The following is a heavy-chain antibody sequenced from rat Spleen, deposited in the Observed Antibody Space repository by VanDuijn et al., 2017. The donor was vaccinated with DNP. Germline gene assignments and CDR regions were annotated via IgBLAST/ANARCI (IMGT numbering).Heavy chain of an antibody. CDR1: GFSFSDYY. CDR2: ISYDAGGF. J-gene: IGHJ2*01. Sequence: EVPLVESGGDLVQPGRSLKLSCAASGFSFSDYYMAWVRQAPTKGLEWVAYISYDAGGFHYGDSVKGRFTISRDNAKSTLYLQMNSLGSEDTATYFCARWNDYFDYWGQGVMVTVSS. CDR3: ARWNDYFDY. V-gene: IGHV5-22*01.